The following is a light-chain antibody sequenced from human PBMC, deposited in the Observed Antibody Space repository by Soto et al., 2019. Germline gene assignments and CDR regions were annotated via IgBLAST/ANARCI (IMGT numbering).Light chain of an antibody. J-gene: IGLJ2*01. CDR2: DDI. V-gene: IGLV1-40*01. Sequence: QSVLTQPPSVSGAPGQRVTISCTGSSSNIGARYDVHWYQQLPGTAPKLLIYDDINRPSGVPDRFSGSKSGTSASLAITGLQAEDEAEYHCQSYDSSLSGVVFSGGTKLTVL. CDR3: QSYDSSLSGVV. CDR1: SSNIGARYD.